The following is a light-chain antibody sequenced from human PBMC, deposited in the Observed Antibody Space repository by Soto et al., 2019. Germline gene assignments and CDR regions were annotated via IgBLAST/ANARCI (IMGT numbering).Light chain of an antibody. CDR2: DVS. CDR3: STCTSSSTPLYV. J-gene: IGLJ1*01. V-gene: IGLV2-14*01. CDR1: SSDVGAYNY. Sequence: QSVLTQPASVSGSPGQSIAISCTGSSSDVGAYNYVSWYQQHPGKAPKLMIYDVSNRPSGISNRFSGSKSGNTASLTISGLQAEDEADYYCSTCTSSSTPLYVFGTGTKVTVL.